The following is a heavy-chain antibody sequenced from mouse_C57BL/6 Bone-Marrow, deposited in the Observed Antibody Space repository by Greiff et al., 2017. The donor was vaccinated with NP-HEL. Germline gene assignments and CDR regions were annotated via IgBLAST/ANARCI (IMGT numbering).Heavy chain of an antibody. CDR2: ISNGGGST. CDR3: ARRTYYSYWYFDV. CDR1: GFTFSDYY. Sequence: EVKLMESGGGLVQPGGSLKLSCAASGFTFSDYYMYWVRQTPEKRLEWVAYISNGGGSTYYPDTVKGRFTISRDNAKNTLYLQMSRLKSEDTAMYYCARRTYYSYWYFDVWGTGTTVTVSS. J-gene: IGHJ1*03. D-gene: IGHD2-12*01. V-gene: IGHV5-12*01.